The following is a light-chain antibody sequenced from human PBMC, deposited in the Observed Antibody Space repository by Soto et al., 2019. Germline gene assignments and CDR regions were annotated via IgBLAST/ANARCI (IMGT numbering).Light chain of an antibody. J-gene: IGKJ1*01. V-gene: IGKV1-5*03. CDR3: QKYNSAPRT. CDR2: TAS. Sequence: DIQMTQSPSTLSASAGDRATINCRASQSISSCLAGYQQKPRTAPQLLIYTASSLESVVASRSSSGGGAAVTTLTSSSLQADDFATYYCQKYNSAPRTFGQGTKVDIK. CDR1: QSISSC.